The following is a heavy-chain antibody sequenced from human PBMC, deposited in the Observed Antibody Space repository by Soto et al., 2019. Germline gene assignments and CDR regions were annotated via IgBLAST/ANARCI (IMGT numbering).Heavy chain of an antibody. J-gene: IGHJ4*02. CDR2: ISAHNGNT. CDR1: GYTFTSYG. Sequence: QVHLVQSGAEVKKPGASVKVSCKASGYTFTSYGITWVRQAPGQGLEWMGWISAHNGNTDYAQKLQGRVIVTRATSTSTAYVELRSLISDDTAVYYGSRGRYGDYWGQGALVTVSS. V-gene: IGHV1-18*01. D-gene: IGHD1-1*01. CDR3: SRGRYGDY.